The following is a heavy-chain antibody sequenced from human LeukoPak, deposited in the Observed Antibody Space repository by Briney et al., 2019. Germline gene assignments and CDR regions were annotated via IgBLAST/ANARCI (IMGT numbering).Heavy chain of an antibody. CDR2: INHSGST. V-gene: IGHV4-34*01. CDR3: ARRVGYYYGSGSYFGIFQNWLDP. Sequence: SETLSLTCAVYGGSFSGYYWSWIRQPPGKGLEWIGEINHSGSTNYNPSLKSRVTISVDTSKNQFSLKLSSVTAADTAVYYCARRVGYYYGSGSYFGIFQNWLDPWGQGTLVTVSS. D-gene: IGHD3-10*01. CDR1: GGSFSGYY. J-gene: IGHJ5*02.